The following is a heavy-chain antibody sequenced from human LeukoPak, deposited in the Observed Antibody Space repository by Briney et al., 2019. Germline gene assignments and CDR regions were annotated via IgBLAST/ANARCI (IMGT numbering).Heavy chain of an antibody. J-gene: IGHJ4*02. V-gene: IGHV4-4*09. Sequence: PSETLSLTCTVSGGSMNSFYWNWIRQPPGKGLEWVGHIYPRGSTKYNPSLKSRLTISVDTSKNQSSLNLSSVTAADTAVYYCAASPYFDFWTGLKFDSWGQGSLVTVSS. D-gene: IGHD3-3*01. CDR3: AASPYFDFWTGLKFDS. CDR2: IYPRGST. CDR1: GGSMNSFY.